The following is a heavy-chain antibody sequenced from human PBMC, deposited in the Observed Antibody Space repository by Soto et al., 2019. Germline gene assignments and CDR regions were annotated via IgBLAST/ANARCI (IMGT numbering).Heavy chain of an antibody. CDR3: ATSQKGYNWNYFDH. Sequence: SETLSLTCAVSGGSISGSYYYWGWLRQSPEKGPEWIVSVFYTGFTSYTPSLESRVSVSVDTSKNQFSLKVSGVSAADTAVYYCATSQKGYNWNYFDHWGQGALVTVSS. D-gene: IGHD1-20*01. CDR1: GGSISGSYYY. CDR2: VFYTGFT. J-gene: IGHJ4*02. V-gene: IGHV4-39*01.